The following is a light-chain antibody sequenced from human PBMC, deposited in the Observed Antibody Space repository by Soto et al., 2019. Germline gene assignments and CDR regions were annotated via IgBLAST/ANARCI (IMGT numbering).Light chain of an antibody. CDR2: GAS. Sequence: EIVMTQSPATLSVSPGERATLSCRASQSVSSNLAWYQQKPGQAPRLLIYGASNRATGLPARFSGSVSGTEFTLTISSMQSEDFAVYYCQQYNNLPSFGPGTKVDIK. J-gene: IGKJ3*01. CDR3: QQYNNLPS. V-gene: IGKV3-15*01. CDR1: QSVSSN.